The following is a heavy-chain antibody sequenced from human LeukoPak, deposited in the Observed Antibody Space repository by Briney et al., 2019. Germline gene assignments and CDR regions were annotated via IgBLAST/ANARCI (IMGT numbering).Heavy chain of an antibody. CDR1: GFTFTNSA. CDR3: AKDRYCTSLSCHYSFDY. V-gene: IGHV3-23*01. D-gene: IGHD2-2*01. CDR2: ISGSDSSA. Sequence: GWSLRLSCAASGFTFTNSAMSWVRQVPGKGLEWVSPISGSDSSASYADSVKGRFTISVDSSENTLYLQMNSLIAKDTAVYYCAKDRYCTSLSCHYSFDYWGQGTLVTVSS. J-gene: IGHJ4*02.